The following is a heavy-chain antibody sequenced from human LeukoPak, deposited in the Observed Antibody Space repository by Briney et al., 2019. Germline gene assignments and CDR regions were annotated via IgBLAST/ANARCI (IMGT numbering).Heavy chain of an antibody. V-gene: IGHV4-59*01. D-gene: IGHD3-3*01. CDR3: ARVEGPYDFWSGYCFDP. CDR2: IYYSGST. J-gene: IGHJ5*02. Sequence: PSETLSLTCTVSGGSISSYYWSWIRQPPGKGLEWIGYIYYSGSTNYNPSLKSRVTISVDTSKNQFSLKLSSVTAADTAVYYCARVEGPYDFWSGYCFDPWGQGTLVTVSS. CDR1: GGSISSYY.